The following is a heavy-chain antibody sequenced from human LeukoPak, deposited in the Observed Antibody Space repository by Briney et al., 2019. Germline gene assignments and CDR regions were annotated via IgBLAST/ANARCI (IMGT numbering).Heavy chain of an antibody. CDR2: IIPIFGTA. J-gene: IGHJ5*02. D-gene: IGHD6-6*01. CDR3: ARLYSSSSRVVAFDP. CDR1: GGTFNSYA. V-gene: IGHV1-69*05. Sequence: SVKVSCKASGGTFNSYAISWVGQAPGQGREWMGGIIPIFGTANYAQKFQGRVTITTDESTSTAYMELSSLRSEDTAVYYCARLYSSSSRVVAFDPWGQGTLVTVSS.